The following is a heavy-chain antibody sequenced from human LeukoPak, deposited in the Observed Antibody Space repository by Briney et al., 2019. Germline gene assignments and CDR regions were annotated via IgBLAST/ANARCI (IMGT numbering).Heavy chain of an antibody. CDR3: AYGGYFDY. V-gene: IGHV4-34*01. CDR1: GGSFSGYY. CDR2: INHSGST. D-gene: IGHD4-23*01. Sequence: PSETLSLACAVYGGSFSGYYWSWIRQPPGKGLEWIGEINHSGSTNYNPSLKSRVTISVDTSKNQFSLKLSSVTAADTAVYYCAYGGYFDYWGQGTLVTVPS. J-gene: IGHJ4*02.